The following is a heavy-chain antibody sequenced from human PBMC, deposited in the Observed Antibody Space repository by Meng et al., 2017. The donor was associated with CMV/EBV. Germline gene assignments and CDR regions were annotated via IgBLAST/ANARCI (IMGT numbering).Heavy chain of an antibody. CDR2: IKQDGSEK. Sequence: LSLTCAASGFTFSSYWMSWVRQAPGKGLEGVANIKQDGSEKYYVDSVKGRFTISRDNAKNSLYLQMNSLRAEDTAVYYCARGGGLGSSSDWGDYYYYGMAVWGQGTTVTVSS. CDR1: GFTFSSYW. D-gene: IGHD6-6*01. J-gene: IGHJ6*02. V-gene: IGHV3-7*01. CDR3: ARGGGLGSSSDWGDYYYYGMAV.